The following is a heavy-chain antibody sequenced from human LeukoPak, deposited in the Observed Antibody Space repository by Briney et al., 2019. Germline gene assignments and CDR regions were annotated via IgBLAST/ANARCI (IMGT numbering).Heavy chain of an antibody. CDR2: IYSGGST. Sequence: ETLSLTCTVSVDSISSYYMSWVRQAPGKGLEWVSVIYSGGSTYYADSVKGRFTISRDNSKNTLYLQMNSLRAEDTAVYYCARVPTTVTTVYFDYWGQGTLVTVSS. V-gene: IGHV3-53*01. CDR3: ARVPTTVTTVYFDY. D-gene: IGHD4-17*01. J-gene: IGHJ4*02. CDR1: VDSISSYY.